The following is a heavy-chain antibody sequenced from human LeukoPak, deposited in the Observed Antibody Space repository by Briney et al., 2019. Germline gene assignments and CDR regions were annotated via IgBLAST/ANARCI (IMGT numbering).Heavy chain of an antibody. CDR2: ISGSGGST. D-gene: IGHD3-10*01. J-gene: IGHJ6*02. V-gene: IGHV3-23*01. CDR1: GFTFSSYA. CDR3: ARERSRWFGESQLKPRYYYGMDV. Sequence: PGGSLRLSCAASGFTFSSYAMSWVRQAPGKGLEWVSAISGSGGSTYYADSVKGRFTISRDNSKNTLYLQMNSLRAEDTAVYYCARERSRWFGESQLKPRYYYGMDVWGQGTTVTVSS.